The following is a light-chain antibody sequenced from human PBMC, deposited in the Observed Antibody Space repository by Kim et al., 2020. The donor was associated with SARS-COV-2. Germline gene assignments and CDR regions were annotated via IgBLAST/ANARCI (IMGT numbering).Light chain of an antibody. Sequence: GQRVTISCSGASSNIGTYTVNWYQQLPGTAPKLLIYSNNKRPSGVPDRVSGSKSGTSASLAISGLQSGDEADYYCAAWDDSLNAWVFGGGTQLTVL. J-gene: IGLJ3*02. V-gene: IGLV1-44*01. CDR2: SNN. CDR3: AAWDDSLNAWV. CDR1: SSNIGTYT.